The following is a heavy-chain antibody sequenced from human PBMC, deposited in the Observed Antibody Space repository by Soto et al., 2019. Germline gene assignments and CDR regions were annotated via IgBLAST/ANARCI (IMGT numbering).Heavy chain of an antibody. Sequence: ASVKVSCKASGYTFTSYGISWVRQAPGQGLEWMGWISAYNGNTNYAQKLQGRVTMTTDTSTSTAYMELRSLRSDDTAVYYCARVGGSSSQMNYYYYGMDVWGQGTTVTVSS. CDR3: ARVGGSSSQMNYYYYGMDV. D-gene: IGHD6-6*01. CDR2: ISAYNGNT. V-gene: IGHV1-18*01. CDR1: GYTFTSYG. J-gene: IGHJ6*02.